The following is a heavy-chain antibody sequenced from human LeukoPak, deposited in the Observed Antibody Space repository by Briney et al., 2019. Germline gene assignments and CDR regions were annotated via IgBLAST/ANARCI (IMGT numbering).Heavy chain of an antibody. V-gene: IGHV4-59*01. J-gene: IGHJ3*02. CDR3: ARELIVGATMAFDM. CDR1: GGSISSYF. Sequence: PETLSLTCTVSGGSISSYFWSWIRQPPGKGLEWIGYISYSGSTNYNPSLKSRVTILMDASKKQFSLKLSSVTAADTAVYYCARELIVGATMAFDMWGQGTRVTVSS. D-gene: IGHD1-26*01. CDR2: ISYSGST.